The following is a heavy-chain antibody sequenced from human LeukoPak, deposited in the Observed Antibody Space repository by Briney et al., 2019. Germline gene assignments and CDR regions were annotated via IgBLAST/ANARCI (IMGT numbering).Heavy chain of an antibody. J-gene: IGHJ4*02. Sequence: SETLSLTCTVSGGSISSYYWNWIQQPPGKGLEWIGYIYYSGSTNYNPSLKSRVTISVDTSKNQFSLKLSSVTASDTAVYYCARGRDGYNFLNRGEYYYFDYWGQGTLVTVSS. CDR3: ARGRDGYNFLNRGEYYYFDY. V-gene: IGHV4-59*08. CDR1: GGSISSYY. CDR2: IYYSGST. D-gene: IGHD5-24*01.